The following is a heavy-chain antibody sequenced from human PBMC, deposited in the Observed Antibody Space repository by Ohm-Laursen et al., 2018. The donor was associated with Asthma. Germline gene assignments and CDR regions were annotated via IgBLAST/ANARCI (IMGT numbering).Heavy chain of an antibody. J-gene: IGHJ4*02. D-gene: IGHD3-9*01. CDR3: ARGGYDILTGYYLYYFDY. V-gene: IGHV4-61*08. CDR2: IYYSGST. CDR1: GDSMNRDVW. Sequence: SETLSLTCMVSGDSMNRDVWWSWVRQPPGKGLEWIGYIYYSGSTNYNPSLKSRVTISVDTSKNQFSLKLSSATAADTAVYYCARGGYDILTGYYLYYFDYWGQGTLVTVSS.